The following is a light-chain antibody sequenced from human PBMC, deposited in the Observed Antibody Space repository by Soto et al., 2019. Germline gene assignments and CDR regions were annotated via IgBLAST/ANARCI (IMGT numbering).Light chain of an antibody. J-gene: IGKJ1*01. CDR1: QIISSY. CDR2: AAT. CDR3: QQSYSNPRT. V-gene: IGKV1-39*01. Sequence: DIQMTQSPSSLSASVGDRVTITCLSSQIISSYLNWYQHKPGKAPNLLIYAATTLQSGVPSRFSGSGSGTDFTLTISSLQPEDFATYYCQQSYSNPRTFGQGTKVDIK.